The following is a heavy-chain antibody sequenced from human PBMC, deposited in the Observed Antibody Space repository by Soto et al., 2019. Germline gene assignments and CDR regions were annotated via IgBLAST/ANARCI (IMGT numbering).Heavy chain of an antibody. D-gene: IGHD2-15*01. CDR3: ARVRDSFGLDV. CDR2: IHYRGST. V-gene: IGHV4-31*03. J-gene: IGHJ6*02. Sequence: SDTLSLTCNVSGGSITGAYYWNWIRQHPGKGLQWIGSIHYRGSTYYNPSLKSRITISLDRSNNQFSLNLSSVTAADTAVYYCARVRDSFGLDVWGQGTTVTVSS. CDR1: GGSITGAYY.